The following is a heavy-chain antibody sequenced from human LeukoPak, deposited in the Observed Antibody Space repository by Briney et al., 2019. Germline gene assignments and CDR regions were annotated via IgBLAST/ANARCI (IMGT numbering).Heavy chain of an antibody. CDR1: GFTFSSYW. V-gene: IGHV3-7*01. CDR3: ARGETVAAAGIYYYMDV. CDR2: INQDGSEK. Sequence: PGGSLRLSSEASGFTFSSYWMSWVRQAPGKGLEWVANINQDGSEKYYVDSVKGRFTISRDNAKNSLYLQMNSLRAEDTAVYYCARGETVAAAGIYYYMDVWGKGNTVTVSS. J-gene: IGHJ6*03. D-gene: IGHD6-13*01.